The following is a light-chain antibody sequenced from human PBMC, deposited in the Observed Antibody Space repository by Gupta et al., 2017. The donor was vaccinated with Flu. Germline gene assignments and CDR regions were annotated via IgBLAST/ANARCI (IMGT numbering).Light chain of an antibody. CDR1: QSLLFSSNNKNY. J-gene: IGKJ1*01. CDR2: WAS. V-gene: IGKV4-1*01. CDR3: QQYYSTPRT. Sequence: DIVVNQSPDSLAVSLGERATINCKSSQSLLFSSNNKNYLTWYQHKPGQPPKLLIYWASTRDSGVPDRFSGSGSGTDFTLTISNLQAEDVAVYYCQQYYSTPRTFGQGTRVEIK.